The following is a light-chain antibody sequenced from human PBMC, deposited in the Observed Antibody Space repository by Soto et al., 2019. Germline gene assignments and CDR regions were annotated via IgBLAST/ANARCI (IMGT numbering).Light chain of an antibody. V-gene: IGKV1-39*01. CDR3: QQIFSTPKT. CDR1: QSISTY. CDR2: GAS. J-gene: IGKJ1*01. Sequence: DIQLTQSPSSLSASVGDRVTITCQAGQSISTYINWYQHKPGEAPQLLIYGASSLQSGVPSRFSGSGSGTDFTLTISSLQPEDFATYNCQQIFSTPKTSGQGTKV.